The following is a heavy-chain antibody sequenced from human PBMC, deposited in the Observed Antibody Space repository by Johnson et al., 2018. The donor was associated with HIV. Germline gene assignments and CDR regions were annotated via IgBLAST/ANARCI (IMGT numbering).Heavy chain of an antibody. Sequence: EKLVESGGGLVQPGGSLRLSCAASVFTVSSSYMSLVRQAPGTGLGWVSVIYSGGSTYYADSVKGRFTIARDNSKNTLYLQMNSLRAEDTAVYYCARAPSPQTMAGTTDAFDIWGQGTMVTVSS. D-gene: IGHD6-19*01. CDR2: IYSGGST. CDR3: ARAPSPQTMAGTTDAFDI. CDR1: VFTVSSSY. V-gene: IGHV3-66*02. J-gene: IGHJ3*02.